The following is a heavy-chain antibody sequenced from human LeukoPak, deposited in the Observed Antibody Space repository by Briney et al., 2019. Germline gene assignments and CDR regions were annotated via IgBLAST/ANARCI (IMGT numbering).Heavy chain of an antibody. J-gene: IGHJ4*02. D-gene: IGHD6-13*01. CDR2: ISGSGGST. CDR3: AKDSSSWYLAGSFDY. CDR1: GFTFSSYV. V-gene: IGHV3-23*01. Sequence: PGGSLRLSCAASGFTFSSYVMSWVRQAPGKGLEWVSAISGSGGSTYYADSVKGRFTISRDNSKNTLYLQMNSLRAEDTAVYYCAKDSSSWYLAGSFDYWGQGTLVTVSS.